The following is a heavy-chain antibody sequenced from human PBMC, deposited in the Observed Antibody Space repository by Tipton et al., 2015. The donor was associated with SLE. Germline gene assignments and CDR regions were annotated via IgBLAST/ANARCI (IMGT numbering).Heavy chain of an antibody. J-gene: IGHJ4*02. Sequence: TLSLTCTVSGGSISSSSYYWGWIRQPPGKGLEWIGSIYYSGSTYYNPSLKSRVTISVDTSKNQFSLKLSSVTAADTAVYYCARGGSGYYTGFGYWGQGPLVTVSS. D-gene: IGHD3-3*01. V-gene: IGHV4-39*07. CDR2: IYYSGST. CDR1: GGSISSSSYY. CDR3: ARGGSGYYTGFGY.